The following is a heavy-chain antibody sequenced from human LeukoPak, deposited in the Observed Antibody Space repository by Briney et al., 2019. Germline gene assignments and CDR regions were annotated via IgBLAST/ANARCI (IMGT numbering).Heavy chain of an antibody. Sequence: GGSLRLSCAASGFTFSSYSMNWVRQAPGKGLEWVSSISSSSSYIYYADSVKGRFTISRDNAKNSLYLQMNSLRAEDTAVYYCAKSERRVRGVINWFDPWGQGTLVTVSS. CDR3: AKSERRVRGVINWFDP. CDR1: GFTFSSYS. D-gene: IGHD3-10*01. J-gene: IGHJ5*02. CDR2: ISSSSSYI. V-gene: IGHV3-21*01.